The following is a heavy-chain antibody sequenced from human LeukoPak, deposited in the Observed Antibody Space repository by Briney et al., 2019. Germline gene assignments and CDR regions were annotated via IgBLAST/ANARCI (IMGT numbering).Heavy chain of an antibody. Sequence: GGSLRLSCAGSGFTFSSSGMSWVRQAPGQGLQWVSGITSGGNTYYADSVKGGFTVTRDNTKNTLFLQMNSLRAEDTALYYCAKAYDSSPAEYWGQGTLVTVSS. CDR3: AKAYDSSPAEY. V-gene: IGHV3-23*01. CDR1: GFTFSSSG. J-gene: IGHJ4*02. CDR2: ITSGGNT. D-gene: IGHD3-22*01.